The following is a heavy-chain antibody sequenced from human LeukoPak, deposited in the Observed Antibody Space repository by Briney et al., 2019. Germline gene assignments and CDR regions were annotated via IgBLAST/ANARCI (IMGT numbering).Heavy chain of an antibody. Sequence: GGSLRLSCTASGLTFSNAWMTWVRQAPGKGLEWVGRIESNPDGGRADYAAPVKGRFTISRDDSKNTLYLEMNGLQTEDTGFYYCTTDRMYSLPDGWGQGTLVTVSS. D-gene: IGHD6-13*01. CDR2: IESNPDGGRA. CDR3: TTDRMYSLPDG. V-gene: IGHV3-15*04. CDR1: GLTFSNAW. J-gene: IGHJ4*02.